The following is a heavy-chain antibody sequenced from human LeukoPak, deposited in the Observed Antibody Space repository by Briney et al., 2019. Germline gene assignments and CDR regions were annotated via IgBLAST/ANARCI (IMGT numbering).Heavy chain of an antibody. J-gene: IGHJ3*02. D-gene: IGHD1-26*01. CDR3: ARSPGYSGSSYAFDI. CDR2: INPNSGGT. V-gene: IGHV1-2*02. CDR1: GYTFTGYY. Sequence: ASVKVSCKASGYTFTGYYMHWVRQAPGQGLEWMGWINPNSGGTNYAQKFQGRVTMTRDTSISTAYMELSRLRSDDTAVYYCARSPGYSGSSYAFDIWAKGQWSPSLQ.